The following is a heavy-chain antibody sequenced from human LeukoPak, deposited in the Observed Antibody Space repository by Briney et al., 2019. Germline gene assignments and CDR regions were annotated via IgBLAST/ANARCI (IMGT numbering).Heavy chain of an antibody. J-gene: IGHJ6*02. Sequence: SQTLSLTCTVSGGSISSGDYYWSWIRQPPGKGLEWIGYIYYSGSTYYNPSLKSRVTISVDTSKNQFSLKLSSVTAADTAVYYCARALAAAYKGYYYYYGMDVWGQGTTVTVSS. D-gene: IGHD6-13*01. CDR2: IYYSGST. CDR1: GGSISSGDYY. V-gene: IGHV4-30-4*01. CDR3: ARALAAAYKGYYYYYGMDV.